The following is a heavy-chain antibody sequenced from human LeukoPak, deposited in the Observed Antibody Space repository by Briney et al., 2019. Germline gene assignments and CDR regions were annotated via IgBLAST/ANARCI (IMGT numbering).Heavy chain of an antibody. CDR2: IYYSGST. V-gene: IGHV4-59*12. CDR3: ARENSGWLYFDN. CDR1: GGSISSYY. Sequence: SETLSLTCTVSGGSISSYYWSWIRQPPGKGLEWIGDIYYSGSTNYNPSLKSRVSISIDTSKNQFSLELTSVNAADTGVYYCARENSGWLYFDNWGQGTLVTASS. J-gene: IGHJ4*02. D-gene: IGHD6-19*01.